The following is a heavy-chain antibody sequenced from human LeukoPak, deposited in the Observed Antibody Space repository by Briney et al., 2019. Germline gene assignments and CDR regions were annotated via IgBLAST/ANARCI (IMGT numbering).Heavy chain of an antibody. J-gene: IGHJ4*02. D-gene: IGHD6-6*01. V-gene: IGHV3-30*02. CDR2: IRYDGSNK. CDR3: ANEVRVSQEYSSSKRVDGGY. Sequence: GGSLRLSCAASGFTFSSYGMHWVRQAPGKGLEWVAFIRYDGSNKYYADSVKGRFTISRDNSKNTLYLQMNSLRAEDTAVYYCANEVRVSQEYSSSKRVDGGYWGQGTLVTVSS. CDR1: GFTFSSYG.